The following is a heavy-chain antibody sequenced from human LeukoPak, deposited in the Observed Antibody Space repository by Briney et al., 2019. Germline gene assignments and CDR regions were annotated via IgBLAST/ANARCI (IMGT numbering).Heavy chain of an antibody. D-gene: IGHD3-3*01. CDR3: ARDGPPPFLEWLFDAFDI. CDR2: ISGSGGST. J-gene: IGHJ3*02. V-gene: IGHV3-23*01. Sequence: GGSLRLSCAASGFTFSSYGMHWVRQAPGKGLEWVSGISGSGGSTYYADAVKGRFTISRDNSKNTLYLQMNSLRAEDTAVYYCARDGPPPFLEWLFDAFDIWGQGTMVTVSS. CDR1: GFTFSSYG.